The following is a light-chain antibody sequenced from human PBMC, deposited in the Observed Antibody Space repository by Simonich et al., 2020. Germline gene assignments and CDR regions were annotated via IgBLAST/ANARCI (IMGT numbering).Light chain of an antibody. CDR1: QSISSW. CDR3: QQYNSWWT. Sequence: DIQMTQSPSTLSASVGERVTITCRASQSISSWLAWYQQKPGKAPKLLIYKASSLESGGPSRFSGSGSWTEFTLTISSLQPDDFATYYCQQYNSWWTFGQGTKVEIK. J-gene: IGKJ1*01. V-gene: IGKV1-5*03. CDR2: KAS.